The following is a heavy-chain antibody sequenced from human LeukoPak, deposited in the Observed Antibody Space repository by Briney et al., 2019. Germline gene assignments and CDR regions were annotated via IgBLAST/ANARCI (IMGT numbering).Heavy chain of an antibody. V-gene: IGHV1-2*02. CDR2: INPNSGGT. J-gene: IGHJ6*02. CDR3: ASVVAPIYYYYYGIDV. Sequence: ASVKVSCKASGYTFTGYYMHRVRQAPGQGLEWMGWINPNSGGTNYAQKFQGRVTMTRDTSISTAYMELSRLRSDDTAVYYCASVVAPIYYYYYGIDVWGQGTTVTVSS. D-gene: IGHD2-2*01. CDR1: GYTFTGYY.